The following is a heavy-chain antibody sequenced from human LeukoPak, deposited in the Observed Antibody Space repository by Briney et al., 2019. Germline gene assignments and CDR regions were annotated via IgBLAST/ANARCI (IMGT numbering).Heavy chain of an antibody. D-gene: IGHD6-19*01. CDR2: IYYSGST. V-gene: IGHV4-59*01. J-gene: IGHJ2*01. Sequence: SETLSLTCTVSGGSMSTYYWSWIRQPPGKGLEWIGYIYYSGSTNYNPSLQSRVTISVDTSKNQFSLKLTSVTAADTAVYYCARDGAVAARWYFDLWGRGTLVTVSS. CDR1: GGSMSTYY. CDR3: ARDGAVAARWYFDL.